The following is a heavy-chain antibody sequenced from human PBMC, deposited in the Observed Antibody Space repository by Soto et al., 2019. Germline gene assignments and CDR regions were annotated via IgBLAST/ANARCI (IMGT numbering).Heavy chain of an antibody. D-gene: IGHD4-17*01. V-gene: IGHV1-8*01. CDR2: MNPNSGNT. CDR3: ARAGGDYVSNHQDAFDI. J-gene: IGHJ3*02. CDR1: GYTFTSYD. Sequence: ASVKVSCKASGYTFTSYDINWVRQATGQGLEWMGWMNPNSGNTGYAQKFQGRVTMTRNTSISTAYMELSSLRSEDTAVYYCARAGGDYVSNHQDAFDIWGQGTMVTVSS.